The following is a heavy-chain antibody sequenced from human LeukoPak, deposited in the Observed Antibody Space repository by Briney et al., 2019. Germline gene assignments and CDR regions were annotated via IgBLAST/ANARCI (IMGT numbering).Heavy chain of an antibody. J-gene: IGHJ4*02. D-gene: IGHD1-14*01. Sequence: GGSLRLSCAASGFTFSSYAMSWDRQAPGKGLEWVSAISGSGGSTYYADSVKGRFTISRDNSKNTLYLQMNSLRAEDTAVYYCAKVSELQSAFDYWGQGTLVTVSS. CDR2: ISGSGGST. V-gene: IGHV3-23*01. CDR3: AKVSELQSAFDY. CDR1: GFTFSSYA.